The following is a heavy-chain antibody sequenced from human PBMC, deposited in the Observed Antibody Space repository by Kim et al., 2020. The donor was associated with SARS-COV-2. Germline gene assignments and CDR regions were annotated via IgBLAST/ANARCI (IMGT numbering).Heavy chain of an antibody. CDR1: GFTFGDYA. CDR2: IRSKAYGGTT. J-gene: IGHJ6*02. Sequence: GRSLRLSCTASGFTFGDYAMSWFRQAPGKGLEWVGFIRSKAYGGTTEYAASVKGRFTISRDDSKSIAYLQMNSLKTEDTAVYYCTRVYEGPYCSSTSCYDYYYYYGMDVWGQGTTVTVSS. CDR3: TRVYEGPYCSSTSCYDYYYYYGMDV. D-gene: IGHD2-2*01. V-gene: IGHV3-49*03.